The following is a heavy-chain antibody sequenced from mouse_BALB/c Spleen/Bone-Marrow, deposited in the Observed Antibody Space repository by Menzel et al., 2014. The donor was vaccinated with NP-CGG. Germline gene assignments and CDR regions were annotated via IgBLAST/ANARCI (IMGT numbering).Heavy chain of an antibody. D-gene: IGHD2-1*01. V-gene: IGHV1S81*02. J-gene: IGHJ3*01. Sequence: VKLMESGAELVKPGASVKLSSKASGYTFTSYWMHWVKQRPGQGLEWIGEINPSNGRTNYNEKFKSKATLTVDKSSSTAYMQLSSLTSEDSAVYYCASYYGNYAYWGQGTLVTVSA. CDR3: ASYYGNYAY. CDR1: GYTFTSYW. CDR2: INPSNGRT.